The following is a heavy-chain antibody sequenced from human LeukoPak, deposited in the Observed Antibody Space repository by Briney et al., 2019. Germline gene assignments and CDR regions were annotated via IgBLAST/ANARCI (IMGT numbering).Heavy chain of an antibody. V-gene: IGHV3-20*01. D-gene: IGHD6-13*01. Sequence: GGSLRLSCAASGFTFDDYGMSWVRQAPGKGLEWVSGINWNGGSTGYADSVKGRFTISRDNAKNSLYLQMNSLRAEDTALHHCARESGIAACMDVWGQGTTVTVSS. J-gene: IGHJ6*02. CDR2: INWNGGST. CDR3: ARESGIAACMDV. CDR1: GFTFDDYG.